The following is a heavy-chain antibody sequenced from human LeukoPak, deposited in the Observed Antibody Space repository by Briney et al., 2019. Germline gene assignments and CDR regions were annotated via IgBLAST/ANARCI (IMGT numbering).Heavy chain of an antibody. V-gene: IGHV4-30-4*07. Sequence: PSETLSLTCVVSGGSISTGAFSWYWLRQPPGQGPEWIGYIYSSGSSYYNPSLQSRFIISVDASKNQLSLRVTSVTAADTAVYYCARVYYYDSSGYPPHDAFDIWGQGTMVTVSS. CDR2: IYSSGSS. CDR1: GGSISTGAFS. CDR3: ARVYYYDSSGYPPHDAFDI. J-gene: IGHJ3*02. D-gene: IGHD3-22*01.